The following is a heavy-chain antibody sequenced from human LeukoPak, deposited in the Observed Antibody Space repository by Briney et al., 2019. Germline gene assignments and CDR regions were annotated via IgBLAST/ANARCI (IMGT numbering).Heavy chain of an antibody. D-gene: IGHD3-10*01. V-gene: IGHV4-59*01. Sequence: SETLSLTCALSGGSISGYYWSWIRQPPGKGLEWIGYIYYSGSTNYNPSLKSRVTISVDTSKNQFSLKLSSVTAADTAVYYCARRGLTGYFDYWGQGTLVTVSS. CDR3: ARRGLTGYFDY. J-gene: IGHJ4*02. CDR1: GGSISGYY. CDR2: IYYSGST.